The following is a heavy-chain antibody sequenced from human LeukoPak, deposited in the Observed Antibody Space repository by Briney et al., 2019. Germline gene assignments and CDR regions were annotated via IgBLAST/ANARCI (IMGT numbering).Heavy chain of an antibody. CDR1: GFTFSSYS. CDR2: ISGSGGST. CDR3: AKVGSVTLLYYFDY. Sequence: GGSLRLSCAASGFTFSSYSMNWVRQAPGKGLEWVSAISGSGGSTYYTDSVKGRFTISRDNSKNTLYLQMNSLRAEDTAVYYCAKVGSVTLLYYFDYWGQGTLVTVSS. J-gene: IGHJ4*02. V-gene: IGHV3-23*01. D-gene: IGHD1-26*01.